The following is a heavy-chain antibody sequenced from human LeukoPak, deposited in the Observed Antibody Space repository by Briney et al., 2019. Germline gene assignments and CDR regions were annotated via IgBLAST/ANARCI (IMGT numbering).Heavy chain of an antibody. CDR1: GYTFTSYG. J-gene: IGHJ4*02. CDR3: ARDFFGGLNTAMGPPEGY. CDR2: ISAYNGNT. D-gene: IGHD5-18*01. V-gene: IGHV1-18*01. Sequence: GASVKVSCKASGYTFTSYGISWVRQAPGQGLEWMGWISAYNGNTNYAQKLQGRVTMTTDTSTSTAYMELRSLRSDDTAVYYCARDFFGGLNTAMGPPEGYWGQGTLVTVSP.